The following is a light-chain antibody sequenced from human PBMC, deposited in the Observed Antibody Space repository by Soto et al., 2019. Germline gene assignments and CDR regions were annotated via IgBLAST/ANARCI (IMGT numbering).Light chain of an antibody. J-gene: IGLJ2*01. CDR2: GNT. V-gene: IGLV1-40*01. CDR1: SSNIGAGYD. CDR3: QSYDSSLSGGL. Sequence: QSVLTQPPSVSGAPGQRVTIYCTGSSSNIGAGYDVHWYQQLPGTAPKLLVHGNTDRPSGVPDRFSGSKSGTSASLAITGLQAEDEADYYCQSYDSSLSGGLFGVGTKLTVL.